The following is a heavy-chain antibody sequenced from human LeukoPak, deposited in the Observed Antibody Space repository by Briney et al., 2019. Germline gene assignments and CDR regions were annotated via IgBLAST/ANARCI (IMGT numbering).Heavy chain of an antibody. CDR1: GGSISSYY. CDR3: ARDGAYGDYGESDY. D-gene: IGHD4-17*01. V-gene: IGHV4-4*07. Sequence: SSETLSLTCTVSGGSISSYYWSWIRQPAGKGLEWIGRIYTSGSTNYNPSLKSRVTMSVDTSKNQFSLKLSSVTAADTAVYYCARDGAYGDYGESDYWGQGTLVTVSS. CDR2: IYTSGST. J-gene: IGHJ4*02.